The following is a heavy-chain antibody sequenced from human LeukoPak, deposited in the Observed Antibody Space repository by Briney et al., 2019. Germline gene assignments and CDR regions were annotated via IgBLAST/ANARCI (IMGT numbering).Heavy chain of an antibody. D-gene: IGHD3-10*01. Sequence: PGGSLRLSCAASGFTFSSYSMNWVRQAPGKGLEWVSSISSCSSYIYYADSVKGRFTISRDNAKNSLYLQMNSLRAEDTAVYYCAVTMVRGVIYYFDYWGQGTLVTVSS. V-gene: IGHV3-21*01. CDR1: GFTFSSYS. CDR3: AVTMVRGVIYYFDY. CDR2: ISSCSSYI. J-gene: IGHJ4*02.